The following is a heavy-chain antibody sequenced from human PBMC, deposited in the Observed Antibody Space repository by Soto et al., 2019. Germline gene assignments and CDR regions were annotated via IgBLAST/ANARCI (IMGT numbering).Heavy chain of an antibody. CDR1: GYSFTSYW. CDR3: ARGSLAGYSSGWYFDY. CDR2: IYPGDSDT. J-gene: IGHJ4*02. V-gene: IGHV5-51*01. D-gene: IGHD6-19*01. Sequence: GESLKISCKGSGYSFTSYWIGWVRQMPGKGLEWMGIIYPGDSDTRYSPSFQGQVTISADKSISTAYLQWSSLKASDTAVYYCARGSLAGYSSGWYFDYWGQGTLVTVSS.